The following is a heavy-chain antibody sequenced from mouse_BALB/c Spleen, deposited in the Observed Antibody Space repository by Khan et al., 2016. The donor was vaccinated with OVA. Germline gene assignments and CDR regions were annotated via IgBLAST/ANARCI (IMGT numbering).Heavy chain of an antibody. D-gene: IGHD1-1*01. CDR1: GYTFTDYA. V-gene: IGHV1S137*01. Sequence: QVQLKQSGAELVRPGVSVKISCKGSGYTFTDYAMHWVKQSHAKSLEWIGIISTYYGDVSYNQKFKGKATMTVDKSSSTAYMELARLTSEDSAIFYGARSFITTASYYAMDYWGQGTSVTVSS. CDR2: ISTYYGDV. CDR3: ARSFITTASYYAMDY. J-gene: IGHJ4*01.